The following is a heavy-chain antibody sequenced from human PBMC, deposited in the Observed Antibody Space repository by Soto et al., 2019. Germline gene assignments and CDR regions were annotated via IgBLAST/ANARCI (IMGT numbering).Heavy chain of an antibody. J-gene: IGHJ6*02. V-gene: IGHV1-18*01. CDR2: ISAYNGNT. CDR3: ARAYRDIVATIGYYYYGMDV. CDR1: GYTFTSYG. D-gene: IGHD5-12*01. Sequence: VASVKVSCKASGYTFTSYGISWVRQAPGQGLEWMGWISAYNGNTNYAQKLQGRVTMTTDTSTSTAYMELRSLRSDDTAVYYCARAYRDIVATIGYYYYGMDVWGQGPTVTSP.